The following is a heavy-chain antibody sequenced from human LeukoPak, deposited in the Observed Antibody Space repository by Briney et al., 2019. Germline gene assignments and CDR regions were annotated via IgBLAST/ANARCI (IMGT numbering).Heavy chain of an antibody. CDR3: ARGIIAAAGTDPGFDY. CDR1: GYTFTSYY. V-gene: IGHV1-46*01. J-gene: IGHJ4*02. Sequence: GASVKVSCKASGYTFTSYYMHWVRQAPGQGLERMGIINPSGGSTSYAQKFQGRVTMTRDTSTSTVYMELSSLRSEDTAVYYCARGIIAAAGTDPGFDYWGQGTLVTVSS. D-gene: IGHD6-13*01. CDR2: INPSGGST.